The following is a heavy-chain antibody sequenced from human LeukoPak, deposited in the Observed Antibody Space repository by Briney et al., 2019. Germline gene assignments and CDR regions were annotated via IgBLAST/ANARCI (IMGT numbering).Heavy chain of an antibody. J-gene: IGHJ2*01. V-gene: IGHV3-23*01. CDR2: IGGPAAST. CDR3: ARGATRATRHFDL. Sequence: QLGGSLRLSCVASGFTFSSYSLTWVRQTPEKGMAWVSIIGGPAASTFYADSVEGRFTISRDNSKNTVYLQMNSLRAEDTALYFCARGATRATRHFDLWGRGTLVTVSS. D-gene: IGHD2-15*01. CDR1: GFTFSSYS.